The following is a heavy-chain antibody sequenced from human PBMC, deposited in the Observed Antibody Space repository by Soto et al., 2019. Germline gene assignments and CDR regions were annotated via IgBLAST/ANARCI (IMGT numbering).Heavy chain of an antibody. CDR1: GGTFSGYY. D-gene: IGHD3-3*01. J-gene: IGHJ3*02. CDR2: ISSSGSTI. CDR3: ARGIYGDGYNTGAFDI. Sequence: GGALILSCAASGGTFSGYYRSGVRQAPGNGLEWVSYISSSGSTIYYADSVKGRFTISRDNAKNSLYLQMNSLRAEDTAVYYCARGIYGDGYNTGAFDIWGQGKMVNVSS. V-gene: IGHV3-11*01.